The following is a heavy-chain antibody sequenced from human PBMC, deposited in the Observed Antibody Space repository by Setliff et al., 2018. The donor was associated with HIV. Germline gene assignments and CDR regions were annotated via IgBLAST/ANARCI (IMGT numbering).Heavy chain of an antibody. Sequence: PSETLSLTCTASGAAIYSDTSFWGWIRQSPGKGLEWIGTISYSGTTYYNPSLESRVSISIDTYMRQFSLTLTAMTAADTAVYYCARNSQKGIQPLLLASWGPGTLVTVSS. D-gene: IGHD1-1*01. J-gene: IGHJ4*02. CDR1: GAAIYSDTSF. V-gene: IGHV4-39*07. CDR2: ISYSGTT. CDR3: ARNSQKGIQPLLLAS.